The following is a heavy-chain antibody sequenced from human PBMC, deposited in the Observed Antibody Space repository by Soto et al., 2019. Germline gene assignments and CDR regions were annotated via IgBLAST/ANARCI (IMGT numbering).Heavy chain of an antibody. V-gene: IGHV1-18*01. CDR3: ARDQSVLAPGSGHPDY. CDR2: ISAYNGNT. J-gene: IGHJ4*02. Sequence: GASVKVSCKASGYTFTSYGISWVRQAPGQGLEWMGWISAYNGNTNYAQKLQGRVTMTTDTSTSTAYMELRSLRSDDTAVYYCARDQSVLAPGSGHPDYWGQGTLVTVSS. CDR1: GYTFTSYG. D-gene: IGHD2-15*01.